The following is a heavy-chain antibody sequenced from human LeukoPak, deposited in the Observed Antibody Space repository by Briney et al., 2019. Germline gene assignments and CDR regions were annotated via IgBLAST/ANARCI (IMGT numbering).Heavy chain of an antibody. CDR1: GYTLTELS. CDR2: FDPEDGET. CDR3: ARETRYYDSSGYSAYYYYYGMDV. J-gene: IGHJ6*02. V-gene: IGHV1-24*01. D-gene: IGHD3-22*01. Sequence: ASVKVSCKVSGYTLTELSMHWVRQAPGKGLEWMGGFDPEDGETIYAQKFQGRVTMTEDTSTDTAYMELSSLRSEDTAVYYCARETRYYDSSGYSAYYYYYGMDVWGQGTTVTVSS.